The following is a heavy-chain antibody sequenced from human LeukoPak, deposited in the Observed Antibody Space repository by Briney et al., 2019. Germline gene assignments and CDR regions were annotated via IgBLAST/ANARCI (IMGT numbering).Heavy chain of an antibody. CDR2: IKQDGSEK. V-gene: IGHV3-7*01. J-gene: IGHJ6*03. D-gene: IGHD5-24*01. CDR1: GFTFSNAW. Sequence: GGSLRLSCAASGFTFSNAWMSWVRQAPGKGLEWVANIKQDGSEKYYVDSVKGRFTISRDNAKNSLYLQMNSLRAEDTAVYYCARDRRDGYNYFPYYYYYMDVWGKGTTVTISS. CDR3: ARDRRDGYNYFPYYYYYMDV.